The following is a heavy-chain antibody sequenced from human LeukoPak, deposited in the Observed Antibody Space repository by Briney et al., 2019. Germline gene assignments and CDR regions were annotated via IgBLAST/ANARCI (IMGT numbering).Heavy chain of an antibody. CDR1: GGSFSGYY. D-gene: IGHD3-3*01. CDR2: INHSGST. V-gene: IGHV4-34*01. CDR3: ARGAGVYYDSWSGYSKGYNWFDP. Sequence: PSETLSLTCAVYGGSFSGYYWSWIRQPPGKGLEWIGEINHSGSTNYNPSLKSRVTISVDTSKNQFSLKLSSVTAADTAVYYCARGAGVYYDSWSGYSKGYNWFDPWGQGTLVTVSS. J-gene: IGHJ5*02.